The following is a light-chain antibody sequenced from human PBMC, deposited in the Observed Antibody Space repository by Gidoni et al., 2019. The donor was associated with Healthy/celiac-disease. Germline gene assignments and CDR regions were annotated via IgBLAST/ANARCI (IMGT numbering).Light chain of an antibody. J-gene: IGKJ1*01. V-gene: IGKV1-39*01. CDR1: QSISSY. CDR2: AAS. CDR3: QQSYSTLWT. Sequence: DIQMTQSPSSLSASVGDRVTITCRASQSISSYLNWYQQKQGKAPNLLIYAASSLQSGVPSRFSGSGSGTAFTLTISSLQPEDFATYYCQQSYSTLWTFGQGTKVEIK.